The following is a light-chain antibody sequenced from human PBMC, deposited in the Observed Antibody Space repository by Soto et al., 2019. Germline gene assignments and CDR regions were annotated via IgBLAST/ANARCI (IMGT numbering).Light chain of an antibody. V-gene: IGLV7-43*01. Sequence: QAVVTQEPSLTVSPGGTVTLTCASSTGAVTSGLHPNWIQQRPGQAPGTLIYSTTNKHSWTPARFSGSLLGGKAALTLSGVQPEDEAEYYCLLYYGGAQGVVFGGGTKLTVL. J-gene: IGLJ2*01. CDR1: TGAVTSGLH. CDR2: STT. CDR3: LLYYGGAQGVV.